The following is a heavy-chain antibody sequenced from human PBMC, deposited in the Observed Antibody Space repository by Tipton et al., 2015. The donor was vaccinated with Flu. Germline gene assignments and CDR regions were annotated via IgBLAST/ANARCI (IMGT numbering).Heavy chain of an antibody. CDR2: IYTSGTS. D-gene: IGHD1-7*01. CDR1: GGSMSSFY. V-gene: IGHV4-4*07. J-gene: IGHJ4*02. Sequence: TLSLTCTASGGSMSSFYWSWIRQPAGKGLEFIGRIYTSGTSNYNPSLKSRVTMSIDTSKNQFSLKLNSVTAADTAVYYCARASGPGNYVIFDYWGQGTLVTVSS. CDR3: ARASGPGNYVIFDY.